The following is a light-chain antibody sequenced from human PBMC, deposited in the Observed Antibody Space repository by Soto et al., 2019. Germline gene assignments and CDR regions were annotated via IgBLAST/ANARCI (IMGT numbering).Light chain of an antibody. CDR2: EVT. V-gene: IGLV2-8*01. Sequence: QSVLTQPPSASGSPGQSVTISCTGTSGDVGGYDYVSWYQQHPGKAPKLMIYEVTKRPLGVPDRFSGSKSGNTASLTVSGLQAEDEATYYCSSSTDTDTLVIFGGGTQLTVL. J-gene: IGLJ2*01. CDR3: SSSTDTDTLVI. CDR1: SGDVGGYDY.